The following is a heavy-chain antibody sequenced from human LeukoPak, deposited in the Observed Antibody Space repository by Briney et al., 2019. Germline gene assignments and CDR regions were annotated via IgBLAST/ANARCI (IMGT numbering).Heavy chain of an antibody. Sequence: GGSLRLSCAASGFTVSNNYMSWVRQAPGEGLEWVSISYSDSNTNYADSVKGLFTISRDTSQNTLSLQMNSLRAEDTAVYYCVRKNRDFNAAFDIWGQGTVVTVSS. V-gene: IGHV3-53*01. CDR2: SYSDSNT. D-gene: IGHD1-14*01. J-gene: IGHJ3*02. CDR1: GFTVSNNY. CDR3: VRKNRDFNAAFDI.